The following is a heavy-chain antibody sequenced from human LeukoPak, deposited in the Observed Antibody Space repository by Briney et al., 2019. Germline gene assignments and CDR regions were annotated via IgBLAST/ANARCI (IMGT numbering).Heavy chain of an antibody. J-gene: IGHJ3*02. Sequence: PGGSLRLSCAASGFTFSSYSMNWVRQAPGKGLEWVSSISSSSSYIYYADSVNGRFTISRDNAKNSLYLPMTSLRAEDTAVYYCASLSILSANAFDIWGQGTMVTVSS. D-gene: IGHD2/OR15-2a*01. CDR1: GFTFSSYS. V-gene: IGHV3-21*01. CDR3: ASLSILSANAFDI. CDR2: ISSSSSYI.